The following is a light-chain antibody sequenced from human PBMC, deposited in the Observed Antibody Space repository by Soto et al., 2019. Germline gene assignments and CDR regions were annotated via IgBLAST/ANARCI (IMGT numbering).Light chain of an antibody. CDR3: QQYNSYS. J-gene: IGKJ1*01. Sequence: EIVMTQSPATLSVSPGERATLSSRASQSVSSNLAWYQQKPGQAPRLLIYGASTRATGIPARFSGSGSGTEFTLTISSLQSEDFATYYCQQYNSYSFGQGTKVDI. CDR1: QSVSSN. V-gene: IGKV3-15*01. CDR2: GAS.